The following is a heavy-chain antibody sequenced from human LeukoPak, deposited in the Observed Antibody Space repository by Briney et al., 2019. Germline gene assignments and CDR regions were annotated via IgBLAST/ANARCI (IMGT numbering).Heavy chain of an antibody. CDR2: IYPGDSDT. V-gene: IGHV5-51*01. J-gene: IGHJ6*02. CDR3: ARGFGSGLSLARGMDV. D-gene: IGHD3-10*01. CDR1: GYSFTGYW. Sequence: GESLKISCKGSGYSFTGYWIGWVRQMPGKGLEWMGTIYPGDSDTRYSPSFQGQVTISADKSISTAYLQWSSLKASDTAMYYCARGFGSGLSLARGMDVWGQGTTVTVSS.